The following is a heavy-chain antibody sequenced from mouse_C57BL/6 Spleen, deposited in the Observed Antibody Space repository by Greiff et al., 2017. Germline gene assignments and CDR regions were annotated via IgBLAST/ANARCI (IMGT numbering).Heavy chain of an antibody. D-gene: IGHD1-1*01. Sequence: EVQRVESGGGLVKPGGSLKLSCAASGFTFSSYAMSWVRQTPEKRLEWVATISDGGSYTYYPDNVKGRFTISRDNAKNNLYLQMSHLKSEDTAMYYCARDGDYYGSSSGFAYGGQGTLVTVSA. CDR3: ARDGDYYGSSSGFAY. J-gene: IGHJ3*01. V-gene: IGHV5-4*01. CDR1: GFTFSSYA. CDR2: ISDGGSYT.